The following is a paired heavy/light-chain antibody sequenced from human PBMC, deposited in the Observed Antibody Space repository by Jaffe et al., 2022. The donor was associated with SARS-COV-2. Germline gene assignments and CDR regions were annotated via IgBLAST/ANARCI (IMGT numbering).Heavy chain of an antibody. CDR2: ISYDGSNK. J-gene: IGHJ6*03. D-gene: IGHD6-13*01. V-gene: IGHV3-30*04. CDR3: ASIPTYSSSWYKWGYYYYYMDV. CDR1: GFTFSSYA. Sequence: QVQLVESGGGVVQPGRSLRLSCAASGFTFSSYAMHWVRQAPGKGLEWVAVISYDGSNKYYADSVKGRFTISRDNSKNTLYLQMNSLRAEDTAVYYCASIPTYSSSWYKWGYYYYYMDVWGKGTTVTVSS.
Light chain of an antibody. Sequence: DIQMTQSPSSLSASVGDRVTITCQASQDISNYLNWYQQKPGKAPKLLIYDASNLETGVPSRFSGSGSGTDFTFTISSLQPEDIATYYCQQYDNLLLTFGPGTKVDIK. CDR1: QDISNY. CDR2: DAS. V-gene: IGKV1-33*01. J-gene: IGKJ3*01. CDR3: QQYDNLLLT.